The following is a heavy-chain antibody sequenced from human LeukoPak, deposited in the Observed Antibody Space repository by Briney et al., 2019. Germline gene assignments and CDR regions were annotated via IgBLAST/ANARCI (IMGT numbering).Heavy chain of an antibody. V-gene: IGHV3-9*02. CDR2: ISRNSGSI. CDR1: GFTSDDYA. CDR3: AKDRRYTGTPGSAFDI. J-gene: IGHJ3*02. Sequence: SLRVSCALSGFTSDDYAMHWVRHAPGEGVGWVSGISRNSGSIVYADSVKGRFTISRDNDKISLYLQMNSLRAEDTALYYCAKDRRYTGTPGSAFDIWGQGTMVTVSS. D-gene: IGHD1-26*01.